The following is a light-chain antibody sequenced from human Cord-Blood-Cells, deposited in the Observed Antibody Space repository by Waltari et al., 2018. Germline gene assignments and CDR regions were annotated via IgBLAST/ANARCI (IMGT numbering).Light chain of an antibody. V-gene: IGKV3-15*01. CDR1: QSVSSN. Sequence: EIVMTQSPATLSVSPGERGTLSCRASQSVSSNLAWYQQKPGQAPRILIYGASTRATGIPARFSGSGSGTEFTLTISSLQSEDFAVYYCQQYNNWPYSFGQGTKLEIK. CDR3: QQYNNWPYS. J-gene: IGKJ2*03. CDR2: GAS.